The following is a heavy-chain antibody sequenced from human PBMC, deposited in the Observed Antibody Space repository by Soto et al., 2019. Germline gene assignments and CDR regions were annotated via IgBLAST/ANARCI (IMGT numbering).Heavy chain of an antibody. CDR3: AKDDFTYYYDSSGFDYYYYGMDV. CDR2: ISYDGSNK. CDR1: GFTFSSYG. V-gene: IGHV3-30*18. Sequence: QVQLVESGGGVVQPGRSLRLSCAASGFTFSSYGMHWVRQAPGKGLEWVAVISYDGSNKYYADSVKGRFTISRDNSKNTLYLQMIRLRAEATAVYYCAKDDFTYYYDSSGFDYYYYGMDVWGQGTTVTVSS. D-gene: IGHD3-22*01. J-gene: IGHJ6*02.